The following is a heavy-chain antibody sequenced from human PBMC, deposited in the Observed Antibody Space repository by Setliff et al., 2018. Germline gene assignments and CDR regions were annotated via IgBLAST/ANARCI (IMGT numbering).Heavy chain of an antibody. V-gene: IGHV4-4*07. CDR2: IYIGGSA. CDR3: AREQWLDPPGYYYMDV. D-gene: IGHD6-19*01. J-gene: IGHJ6*03. CDR1: GGSISSYY. Sequence: SETLSLTCTVSGGSISSYYWSWIRPPAGKGLEWIGHIYIGGSANYNPSLKSRVTMSIDTSKNQFSLKLNSVTAADMPVYYCAREQWLDPPGYYYMDVWAKGTTVTVSS.